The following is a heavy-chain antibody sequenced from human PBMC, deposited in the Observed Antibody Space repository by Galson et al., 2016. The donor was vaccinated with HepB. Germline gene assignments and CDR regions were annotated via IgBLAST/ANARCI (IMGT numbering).Heavy chain of an antibody. CDR3: ARASYYYDSSDYRASYYFDC. J-gene: IGHJ4*02. V-gene: IGHV3-48*04. Sequence: SLRLSCAASGFTFSSYSMNWVRQAPGKGLEWLSYISSSGTTIYYADSVKGRFTISRDNAKNSLYLQMNSLRAEDTAVYYCARASYYYDSSDYRASYYFDCWGQGTLVTVSP. D-gene: IGHD3-22*01. CDR1: GFTFSSYS. CDR2: ISSSGTTI.